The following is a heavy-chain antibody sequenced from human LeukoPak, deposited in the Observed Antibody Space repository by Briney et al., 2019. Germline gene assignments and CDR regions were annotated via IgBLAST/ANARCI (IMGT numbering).Heavy chain of an antibody. CDR2: ISGSGGST. V-gene: IGHV3-23*01. D-gene: IGHD3-22*01. CDR1: GFTFSSYG. J-gene: IGHJ4*02. Sequence: GGTLRLSCAASGFTFSSYGMSWVRQAPGKGLEWVSAISGSGGSTYYADSVKGRFTISRDNSKNTLYLQMNSLRAEDTAVYYCAKGLRSGYYYDSSGYYYYDYWGQGTLVTVSS. CDR3: AKGLRSGYYYDSSGYYYYDY.